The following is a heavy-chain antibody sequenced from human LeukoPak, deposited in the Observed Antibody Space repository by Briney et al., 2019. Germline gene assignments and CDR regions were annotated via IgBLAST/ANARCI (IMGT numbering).Heavy chain of an antibody. CDR2: IESDGRRT. CDR3: ARVGHCSSTACFIDY. D-gene: IGHD2-2*01. V-gene: IGHV3-74*01. Sequence: GGSLRLSCAASGFTFSHYWMHWVRQAPGKGLVWVSRIESDGRRTDYADSLKGRFTISRDNAKNTLYPEMNSLRAEDTAVYYCARVGHCSSTACFIDYWGQGTLVTVSS. J-gene: IGHJ4*02. CDR1: GFTFSHYW.